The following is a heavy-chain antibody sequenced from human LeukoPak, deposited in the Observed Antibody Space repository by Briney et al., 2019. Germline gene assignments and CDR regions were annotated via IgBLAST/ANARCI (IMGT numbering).Heavy chain of an antibody. CDR2: ISSSSSYI. D-gene: IGHD3-10*01. CDR1: GFTFSSYS. J-gene: IGHJ3*02. V-gene: IGHV3-21*01. CDR3: ARESGTGAFDI. Sequence: GGSLRLSCAASGFTFSSYSMNWVRQAPGKGLEWVSPISSSSSYIYYADSVKGRFTISRDNAKNSLYLQMNSLRAEDTAVYYCARESGTGAFDIWGQGTMVTVSS.